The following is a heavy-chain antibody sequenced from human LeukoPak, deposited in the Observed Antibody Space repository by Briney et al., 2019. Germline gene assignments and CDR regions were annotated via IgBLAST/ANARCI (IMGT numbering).Heavy chain of an antibody. Sequence: GGSLRLSCAASGFTVSSNYMTWVRQAPGKGLEWVSVIYSGGSTYYADSVKGRLTISRDNSKNTLYLQMSNLRAEDTAVYYCASKRPGAYYFDYWGQGTLVTVSS. CDR1: GFTVSSNY. CDR2: IYSGGST. V-gene: IGHV3-53*01. J-gene: IGHJ4*02. CDR3: ASKRPGAYYFDY. D-gene: IGHD6-25*01.